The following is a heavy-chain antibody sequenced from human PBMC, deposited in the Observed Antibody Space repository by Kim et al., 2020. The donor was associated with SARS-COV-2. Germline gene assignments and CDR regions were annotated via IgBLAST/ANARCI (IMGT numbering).Heavy chain of an antibody. V-gene: IGHV4-34*01. D-gene: IGHD5-18*01. CDR3: SSSYVSYNCVDP. CDR2: ITHIGST. CDR1: RGSFSGYY. Sequence: SDTLSLTCAVYRGSFSGYYWSWIRHPPGKGLEWIGEITHIGSTNYNPSLKSRVTISVDTSNNQFSLKLSSVTASDTAVYYCSSSYVSYNCVDPWGQGTLV. J-gene: IGHJ5*02.